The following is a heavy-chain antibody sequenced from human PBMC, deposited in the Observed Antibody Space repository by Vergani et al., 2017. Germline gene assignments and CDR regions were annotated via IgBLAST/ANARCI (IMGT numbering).Heavy chain of an antibody. D-gene: IGHD2-2*02. J-gene: IGHJ4*02. CDR1: GYTFTGYY. V-gene: IGHV1-2*02. Sequence: QVQLVQSGAEVKKPGASVKVSCKASGYTFTGYYMHWVRQAPGQGLEWMGWINPNSGGTNYAQKFQGRVTMTRDTSISTAYMELSRLRSDDTAVYYCARVAGYQLLYGYYFDCWGQGTLVTVSS. CDR2: INPNSGGT. CDR3: ARVAGYQLLYGYYFDC.